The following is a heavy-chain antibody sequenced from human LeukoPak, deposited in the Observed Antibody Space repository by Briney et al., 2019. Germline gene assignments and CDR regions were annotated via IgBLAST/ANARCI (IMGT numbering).Heavy chain of an antibody. CDR2: ISSDGTTNT. J-gene: IGHJ4*02. V-gene: IGHV3-43D*03. CDR3: VKGGYNGNFDY. Sequence: GGSLRLSCAASGFPFDEYAMHWVRQTPGKGLEWVSLISSDGTTNTDYADSVKGRFTVSRDNLKSSLYLQLNNLRTEDTALYYCVKGGYNGNFDYWGQGTLVTVSS. D-gene: IGHD5-24*01. CDR1: GFPFDEYA.